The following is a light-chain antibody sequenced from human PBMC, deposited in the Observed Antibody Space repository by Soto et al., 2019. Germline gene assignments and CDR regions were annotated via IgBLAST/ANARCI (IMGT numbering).Light chain of an antibody. CDR3: SSNTVSSTLV. CDR2: DVX. CDR1: SSDFGDYNY. J-gene: IGLJ3*02. Sequence: QSALTQPASVSGSPGQSITISCTGTSSDFGDYNYVSWYQQYPGKAPKLIIXDVXXXXXGVSNRFSXSSSGTAASLTISGXXXXXXXXYYCSSNTVSSTLVFGGGTKVTVL. V-gene: IGLV2-14*03.